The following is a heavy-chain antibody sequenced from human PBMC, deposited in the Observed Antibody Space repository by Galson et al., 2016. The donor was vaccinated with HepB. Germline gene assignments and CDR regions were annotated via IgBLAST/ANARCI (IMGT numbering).Heavy chain of an antibody. D-gene: IGHD3-16*01. J-gene: IGHJ3*02. Sequence: SLRLSCAGARDIFSNFAIHWVRRAPGKGLEWVGIISYDGSTKYYAKSMKGRFTISRDNSGDTVYLQMNRLRSEDTAVYYCARDLIWGQRGFHCAFDIWGQGTLVTVSS. V-gene: IGHV3-30*04. CDR3: ARDLIWGQRGFHCAFDI. CDR2: ISYDGSTK. CDR1: RDIFSNFA.